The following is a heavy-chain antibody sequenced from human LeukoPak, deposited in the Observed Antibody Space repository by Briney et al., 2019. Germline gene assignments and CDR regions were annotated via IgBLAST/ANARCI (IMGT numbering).Heavy chain of an antibody. V-gene: IGHV3-23*01. CDR3: AKWTRTTLFRGDRARFDS. J-gene: IGHJ4*02. CDR2: ISASGGKT. D-gene: IGHD3-10*01. CDR1: GFIFNDYA. Sequence: GGSLRLSCAASGFIFNDYAMSWVRQVPGKGLECVSVISASGGKTYHADSVKGRFTISRDTSKTTISLQMNSLRVEDSAVYYCAKWTRTTLFRGDRARFDSWGQGTLVTVSS.